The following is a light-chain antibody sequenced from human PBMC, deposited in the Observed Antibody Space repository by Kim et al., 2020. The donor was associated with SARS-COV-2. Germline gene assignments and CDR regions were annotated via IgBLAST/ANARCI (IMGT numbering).Light chain of an antibody. Sequence: LSPGERATLSCRASQRVCSSYLAWYQQKPGQAPRLLIYGASSRATGIPDRFSGSGSGTDFTLTISRLEPEDFAVYYCQQYGSSLYTFGQGTKLEI. J-gene: IGKJ2*01. CDR3: QQYGSSLYT. CDR1: QRVCSSY. CDR2: GAS. V-gene: IGKV3-20*01.